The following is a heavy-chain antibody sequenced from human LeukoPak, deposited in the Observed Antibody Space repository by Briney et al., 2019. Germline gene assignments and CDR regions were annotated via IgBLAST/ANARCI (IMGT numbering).Heavy chain of an antibody. Sequence: GGSLRLSCTASGFTFSSYAMSWVRQAPGKGLGWVSSISGSGIGTYYADSVKGRFTISRDNSKNTLYLQMNSLRADDTAVYSCAKHYYGSGSYWAGLDYWGQGTLVTVSS. D-gene: IGHD3-10*01. CDR1: GFTFSSYA. CDR3: AKHYYGSGSYWAGLDY. V-gene: IGHV3-23*01. J-gene: IGHJ4*02. CDR2: ISGSGIGT.